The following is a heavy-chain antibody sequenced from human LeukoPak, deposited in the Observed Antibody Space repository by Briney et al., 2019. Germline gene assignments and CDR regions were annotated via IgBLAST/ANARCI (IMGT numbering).Heavy chain of an antibody. CDR2: IGRGSSPI. CDR1: GFTFSSHS. CDR3: ARRSPNYYFDY. J-gene: IGHJ4*02. V-gene: IGHV3-21*05. Sequence: GGSLRLSCVASGFTFSSHSMNWVRQAPGKGLEWVSYIGRGSSPIYYADSVKGRFTISRDNAKNSLYLQMNSLRAEDTAVYYCARRSPNYYFDYWGQGTPVTVSS.